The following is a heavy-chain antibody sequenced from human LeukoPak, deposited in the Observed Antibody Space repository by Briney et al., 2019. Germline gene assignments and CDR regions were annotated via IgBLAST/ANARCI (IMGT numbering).Heavy chain of an antibody. D-gene: IGHD3-3*01. CDR2: ISGSGGST. Sequence: PGGSLRLSCAASGFTFSSYAMSWVRQAPGKGLEWVSAISGSGGSTYYADSVKGRFTISRDNSKNTLYLQMNSLRAEDTAVYYCAKDPLVTIFGVVTSGRDYWGQGTLVTVSS. J-gene: IGHJ4*02. V-gene: IGHV3-23*01. CDR1: GFTFSSYA. CDR3: AKDPLVTIFGVVTSGRDY.